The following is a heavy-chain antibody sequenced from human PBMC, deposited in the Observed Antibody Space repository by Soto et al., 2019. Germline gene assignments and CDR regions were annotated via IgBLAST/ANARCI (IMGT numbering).Heavy chain of an antibody. CDR1: GGSFSGYY. CDR2: INHSGST. V-gene: IGHV4-34*01. CDR3: ARGSDSSSSSDY. D-gene: IGHD6-6*01. Sequence: GSLRLSCAVYGGSFSGYYWSWIRQPPGKGLEWIGEINHSGSTNYNPSLKSRVTISVDTSKNQFSLKLSSVTAADTAVYYCARGSDSSSSSDYWGQGTLVTVSS. J-gene: IGHJ4*02.